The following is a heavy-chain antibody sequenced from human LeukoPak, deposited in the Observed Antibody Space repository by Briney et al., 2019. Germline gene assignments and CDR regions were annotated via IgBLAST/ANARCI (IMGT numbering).Heavy chain of an antibody. J-gene: IGHJ3*01. CDR2: IYSGGST. CDR1: GFTVSSNY. V-gene: IGHV3-66*01. D-gene: IGHD3-22*01. CDR3: AKDLGVYYDISGDDFDL. Sequence: GGSLRLSCAASGFTVSSNYMSWVRQAPGKGLEWVSVIYSGGSTYYADSVKGRFTISRDNSRNTLFLQMNSLRDEDTAIYYCAKDLGVYYDISGDDFDLWGQGTMVTVSS.